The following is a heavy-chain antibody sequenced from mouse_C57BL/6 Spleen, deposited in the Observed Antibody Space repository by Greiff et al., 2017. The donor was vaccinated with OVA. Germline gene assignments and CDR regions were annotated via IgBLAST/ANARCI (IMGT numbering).Heavy chain of an antibody. J-gene: IGHJ4*01. CDR2: IDPENGDT. CDR3: TTGSSYPYYYAMDY. CDR1: GFNIKDDY. Sequence: EVQLVESGAELVRPGASVKLSCTASGFNIKDDYMHWVKQRPEQGLEWIGWIDPENGDTEYASKFQGKATITADTSSNTAYLQLSSLTSEDTAVYYCTTGSSYPYYYAMDYWGQGTSVTVSS. V-gene: IGHV14-4*01. D-gene: IGHD1-1*01.